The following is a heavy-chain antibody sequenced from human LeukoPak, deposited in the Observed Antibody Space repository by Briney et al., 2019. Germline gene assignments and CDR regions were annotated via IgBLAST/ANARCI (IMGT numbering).Heavy chain of an antibody. J-gene: IGHJ1*01. CDR2: IYYSGST. Sequence: SGTLSLSCKVSGGSIRGYYWRWIRQPSGKGLEWIGYIYYSGSTNYNPSLKSRVTISVDTSKNQFSLKLSSVTAADTAVYYCARVGHSSSWCEYFQHWGQGTLVTVSS. V-gene: IGHV4-59*01. CDR1: GGSIRGYY. CDR3: ARVGHSSSWCEYFQH. D-gene: IGHD6-13*01.